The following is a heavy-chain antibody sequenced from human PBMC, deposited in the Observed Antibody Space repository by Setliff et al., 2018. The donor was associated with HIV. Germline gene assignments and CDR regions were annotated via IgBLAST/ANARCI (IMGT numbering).Heavy chain of an antibody. J-gene: IGHJ5*02. Sequence: SGTLSLTCTVSGGSISSSSYYWGWIRQPPGKGREWIGNIYYSGSTYYNPSLKSRVTISVDTSENQFSLRLNSVTAADTAVYYCARYRYYYDSSGYGRWFDPWGQGTLVTVSS. CDR2: IYYSGST. V-gene: IGHV4-39*01. CDR3: ARYRYYYDSSGYGRWFDP. CDR1: GGSISSSSYY. D-gene: IGHD3-22*01.